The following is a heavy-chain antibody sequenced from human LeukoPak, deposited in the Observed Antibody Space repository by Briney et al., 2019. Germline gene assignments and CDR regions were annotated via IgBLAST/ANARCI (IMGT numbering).Heavy chain of an antibody. V-gene: IGHV1-2*02. J-gene: IGHJ3*02. CDR1: GYTFPGYY. D-gene: IGHD1-14*01. CDR2: INPNSGGT. Sequence: GPVKVSCQASGYTFPGYYMHWVRQAPGQGLEWMGWINPNSGGTNYAQKFQGRVTMTRDTSISTAYMELSRLRSDDTAVYYCARWRNHRRDAFDIWGQGTMVTVSS. CDR3: ARWRNHRRDAFDI.